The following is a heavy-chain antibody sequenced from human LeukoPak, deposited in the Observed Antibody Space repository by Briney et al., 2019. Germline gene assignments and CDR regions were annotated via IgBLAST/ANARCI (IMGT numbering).Heavy chain of an antibody. CDR3: ARERVDYQLLSKRGVYYFDY. CDR2: IYSGGST. V-gene: IGHV3-66*01. CDR1: GGSISSSSYY. Sequence: ETLSLTCTVSGGSISSSSYYWGWIRQPPGKGLEWVSVIYSGGSTYYADSVKGRFTISRDNAKNSLYLQMNSLRAEDMAVYYCARERVDYQLLSKRGVYYFDYWGQGTLVTVSS. D-gene: IGHD2-2*01. J-gene: IGHJ4*02.